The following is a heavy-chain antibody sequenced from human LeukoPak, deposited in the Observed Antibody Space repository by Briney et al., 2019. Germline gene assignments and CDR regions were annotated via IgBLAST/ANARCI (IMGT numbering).Heavy chain of an antibody. CDR2: ISSSGSTI. V-gene: IGHV3-48*03. CDR3: ARSDSSSSLGDDAFDI. CDR1: GFTFSSYE. Sequence: GGSLRLSCAASGFTFSSYEMNWVRQAPGKGLEWVSYISSSGSTIYYADSVKGRFTISRDNAKNSLYLQMNSLRAEDTAVYYCARSDSSSSLGDDAFDIWGQGTMVTVPS. D-gene: IGHD6-6*01. J-gene: IGHJ3*02.